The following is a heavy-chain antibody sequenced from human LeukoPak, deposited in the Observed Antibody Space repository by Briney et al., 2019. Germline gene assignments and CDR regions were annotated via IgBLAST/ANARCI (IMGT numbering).Heavy chain of an antibody. CDR1: GGSISSSSYY. D-gene: IGHD6-19*01. J-gene: IGHJ1*01. Sequence: SETLSLTCTVSGGSISSSSYYWGWIRQPPGKGLEWIGSIYYSGSTYYNPSLKSRVTISVDTSKNQFSLKLTSVTAADTAVYYCARDPSGEQWLVRGYFHHWGQGTLVTVSS. CDR3: ARDPSGEQWLVRGYFHH. V-gene: IGHV4-39*07. CDR2: IYYSGST.